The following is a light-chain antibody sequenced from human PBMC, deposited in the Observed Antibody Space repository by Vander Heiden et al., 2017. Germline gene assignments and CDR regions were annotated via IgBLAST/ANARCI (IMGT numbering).Light chain of an antibody. CDR3: QQSYRTWT. CDR2: AAS. Sequence: DIQLTQSPSSLSASVGDRVTITCRASQSISSYLNWYQQKPGKAPKLLIYAASSLQSGVPSRFSGSGSGTDFTLTSSSLQPEDFATYYCQQSYRTWTFGQGTKVEIK. J-gene: IGKJ1*01. CDR1: QSISSY. V-gene: IGKV1-39*01.